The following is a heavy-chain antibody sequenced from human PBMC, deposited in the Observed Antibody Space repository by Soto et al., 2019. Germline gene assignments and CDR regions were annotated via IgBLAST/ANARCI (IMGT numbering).Heavy chain of an antibody. CDR2: INHSGST. J-gene: IGHJ4*02. CDR3: ARLSASLAGLEY. Sequence: PSETLSLTCAVYGGSFSGYYWSWIRQPPGKGLEWIGEINHSGSTNYNPSLKSRVTISVDTSKNQFSLKLSSVTAADTAVYYCARLSASLAGLEYWGQGTLVTVSS. CDR1: GGSFSGYY. V-gene: IGHV4-34*01. D-gene: IGHD6-19*01.